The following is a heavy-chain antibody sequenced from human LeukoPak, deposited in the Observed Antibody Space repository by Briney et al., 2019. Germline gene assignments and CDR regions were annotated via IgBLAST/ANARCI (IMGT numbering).Heavy chain of an antibody. CDR2: IYYTGST. CDR1: GGYISGYY. D-gene: IGHD3-22*01. J-gene: IGHJ4*02. Sequence: SETLSLTCTVSGGYISGYYWSWIRQPPGKGMEWIGYIYYTGSTNYNPSLKGRVTTSVDTSEKQFSLKLRSVTAADTAVYYCARGSFDSSGNYYFDYWGRGTLVAVPS. V-gene: IGHV4-59*01. CDR3: ARGSFDSSGNYYFDY.